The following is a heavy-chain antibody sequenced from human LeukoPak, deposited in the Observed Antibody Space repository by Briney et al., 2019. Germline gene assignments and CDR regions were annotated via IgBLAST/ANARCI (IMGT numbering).Heavy chain of an antibody. V-gene: IGHV3-7*01. CDR2: IERDGSKK. CDR1: GFTFSSFW. Sequence: GGSLRLSYAASGFTFSSFWMTWVRQAPGKGLEWVANIERDGSKKTYEDSVKGRFTISRDNAKNSLYLQMSSLRAEDTAVYYCATAPAAADSCWGQGTLVAVSS. CDR3: ATAPAAADSC. J-gene: IGHJ4*02. D-gene: IGHD6-13*01.